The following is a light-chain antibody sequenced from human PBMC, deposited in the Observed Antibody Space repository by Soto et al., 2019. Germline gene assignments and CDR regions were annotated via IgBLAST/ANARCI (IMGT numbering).Light chain of an antibody. V-gene: IGLV2-23*01. CDR1: SGFVGRFSV. J-gene: IGLJ1*01. CDR3: CLYVGATTYG. CDR2: EGH. Sequence: QSPPAQPASLSAAPVQSITISCPGNSGFVGRFSVASRNTQNPAKDTKVMIAEGHRRPSGVPERLSSSTSVNSASLTISGLQADAEADYVCCLYVGATTYGFGSGTKVTVI.